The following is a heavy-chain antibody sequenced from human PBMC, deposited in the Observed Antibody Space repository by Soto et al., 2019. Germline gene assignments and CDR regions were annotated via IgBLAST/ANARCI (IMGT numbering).Heavy chain of an antibody. CDR3: AREVVATTPYYYYYMDV. D-gene: IGHD5-12*01. CDR2: ISSSSSYI. J-gene: IGHJ6*03. V-gene: IGHV3-21*01. Sequence: GGSLRLSCAASGFTFSSYSMNWVRQAPGKGLEWVSSISSSSSYIYYADSVKGRFTISRDNAKNSLYLQMNSLRAEDTAVYYCAREVVATTPYYYYYMDVWGKGTTVTVSS. CDR1: GFTFSSYS.